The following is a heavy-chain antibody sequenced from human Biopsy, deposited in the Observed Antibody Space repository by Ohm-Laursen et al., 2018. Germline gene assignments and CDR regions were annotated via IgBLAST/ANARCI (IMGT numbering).Heavy chain of an antibody. D-gene: IGHD3-10*01. V-gene: IGHV3-7*01. CDR2: IREHGNEE. CDR3: ARDRYYGSESYYSHYNMDV. CDR1: GITFNSDW. Sequence: SLRLSCAASGITFNSDWMSWVRQAPGKGPEWVAIIREHGNEEFYVDSVKGRFTISRDNSKNTVYLQMNSLRAADTAVYYCARDRYYGSESYYSHYNMDVWGQGTTVSVSS. J-gene: IGHJ6*02.